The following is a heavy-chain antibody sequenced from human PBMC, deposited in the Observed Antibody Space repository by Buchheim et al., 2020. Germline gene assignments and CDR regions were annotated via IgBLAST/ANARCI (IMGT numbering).Heavy chain of an antibody. D-gene: IGHD3-10*01. V-gene: IGHV3-7*01. CDR1: GFTFINYW. CDR2: IRQDGSEK. J-gene: IGHJ4*02. Sequence: EVQLVESGGGLVQPGGSLRLSCATSGFTFINYWMSWVRQAPGKGLEWVANIRQDGSEKYFVDSVKGRFTISSDNGKNSLYLQMNSLRAEDTGVYYCARGPRGPFDYWGQGTL. CDR3: ARGPRGPFDY.